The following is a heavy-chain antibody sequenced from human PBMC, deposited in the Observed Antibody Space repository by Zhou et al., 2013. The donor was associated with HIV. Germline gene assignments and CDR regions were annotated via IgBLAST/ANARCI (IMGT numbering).Heavy chain of an antibody. D-gene: IGHD3-22*01. CDR3: ARDRTDYYDSSAYYPNWFDP. V-gene: IGHV1-2*02. CDR1: GYTFTGYY. J-gene: IGHJ5*02. Sequence: QVQLVQSGAEVKKPGASVTVSCKASGYTFTGYYIHWVRQAPGQGLEWMAWINPNSGDTNYAQRFHGRVTMTMDTSITTAYMELSRLRSDDTAVYYCARDRTDYYDSSAYYPNWFDPGAREPWSPSPQ. CDR2: INPNSGDT.